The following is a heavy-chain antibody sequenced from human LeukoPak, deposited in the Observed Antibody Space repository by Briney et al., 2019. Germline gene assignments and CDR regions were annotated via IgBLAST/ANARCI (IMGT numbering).Heavy chain of an antibody. CDR2: VYFSGTT. V-gene: IGHV4-59*01. J-gene: IGHJ3*02. D-gene: IGHD6-13*01. CDR3: ARDLKQQLVLGAFDI. Sequence: SEALSLTCSVSGASISSYYWSWIRQPPGKGLEWIGYVYFSGTTSYNPSLKSRVTTSVDTSKNQFSLKLSSVTAADTAVYYCARDLKQQLVLGAFDIWGQGTMVTVSS. CDR1: GASISSYY.